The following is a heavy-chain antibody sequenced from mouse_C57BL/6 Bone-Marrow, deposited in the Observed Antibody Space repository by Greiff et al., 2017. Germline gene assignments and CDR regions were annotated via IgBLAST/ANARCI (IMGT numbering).Heavy chain of an antibody. V-gene: IGHV7-1*01. D-gene: IGHD2-1*01. Sequence: EVKVVESGGGLVQSGRSLRLSCATSGFTFSDLYMEWVRQAPGKGLEWIAASRNKANDYTTEYSASVKGRFIVSRDTFQSILYLQMNALRAENTAIYYCARVYYGNFAWFAYWGQGTLVTVSA. CDR1: GFTFSDLY. J-gene: IGHJ3*01. CDR3: ARVYYGNFAWFAY. CDR2: SRNKANDYTT.